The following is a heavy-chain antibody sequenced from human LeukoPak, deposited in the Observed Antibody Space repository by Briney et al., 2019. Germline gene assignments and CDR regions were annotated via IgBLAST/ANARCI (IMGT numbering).Heavy chain of an antibody. Sequence: SETLSLTCTVSGGSISSYYWSWIRQPPGKGLEWIGYIYYSGSTNYNPSLKSRVTISVDTSKNQFSLKLSSVTAADTAVYYCARRYASRSPSFDYWGQGTLVTVSS. CDR3: ARRYASRSPSFDY. D-gene: IGHD6-13*01. V-gene: IGHV4-59*08. J-gene: IGHJ4*02. CDR1: GGSISSYY. CDR2: IYYSGST.